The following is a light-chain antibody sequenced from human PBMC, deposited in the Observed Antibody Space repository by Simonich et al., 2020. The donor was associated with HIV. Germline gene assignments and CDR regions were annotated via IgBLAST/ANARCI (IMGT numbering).Light chain of an antibody. Sequence: LQMTQSPSSLSASVGDRVTITCRASQYITKYLNWYQQKPDKAPELLIYAASNLQSGVPSRFSGSGSGTEFTLTVSSLQPDDFATYYCQQYNTFPLTFGQGTRLEIK. V-gene: IGKV1-16*01. CDR3: QQYNTFPLT. CDR2: AAS. J-gene: IGKJ5*01. CDR1: QYITKY.